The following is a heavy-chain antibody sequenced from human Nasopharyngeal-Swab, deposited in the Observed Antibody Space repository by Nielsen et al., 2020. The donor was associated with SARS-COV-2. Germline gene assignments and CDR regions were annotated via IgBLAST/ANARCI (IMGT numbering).Heavy chain of an antibody. CDR2: ISYDGSNK. J-gene: IGHJ4*02. V-gene: IGHV3-30*18. CDR1: GFTFSSYG. Sequence: GESLKISCAASGFTFSSYGMHWVRQAPGKGPEWVAVISYDGSNKYYADSVKGRFTISRDNSKNTLYLQMNSLRAEDTAVYYCAKEPTIGEYFDYWGQGTLVTVSS. D-gene: IGHD3-10*01. CDR3: AKEPTIGEYFDY.